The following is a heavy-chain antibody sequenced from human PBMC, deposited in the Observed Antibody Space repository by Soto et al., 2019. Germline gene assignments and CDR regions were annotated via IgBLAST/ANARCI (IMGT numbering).Heavy chain of an antibody. CDR3: ARESEDLTSNFDY. CDR2: ISSSSSYI. V-gene: IGHV3-21*01. CDR1: GFTFSSYS. Sequence: GGSLRLSCAASGFTFSSYSMNWVRQAPGKGLEWVSSISSSSSYIYYADSVKGRFTISRDNAKNSLYLQMNSLRAEDTAVYYCARESEDLTSNFDYWGQGTLVTVSS. J-gene: IGHJ4*02.